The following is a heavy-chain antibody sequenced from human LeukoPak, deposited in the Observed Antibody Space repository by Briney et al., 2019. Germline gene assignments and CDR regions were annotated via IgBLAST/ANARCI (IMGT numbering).Heavy chain of an antibody. J-gene: IGHJ4*02. CDR3: ARDRGSTFHGWSAGGGYFDY. Sequence: SQTLSLTCTVSGGSISSGRYYWTWIRQPAGKGLEWIGRMYTSGSTNYNPSLKSRVTISVDTSKNQFSLKLSSVTAADTAVYYCARDRGSTFHGWSAGGGYFDYWGQGTLVTVSS. CDR2: MYTSGST. V-gene: IGHV4-61*02. D-gene: IGHD6-19*01. CDR1: GGSISSGRYY.